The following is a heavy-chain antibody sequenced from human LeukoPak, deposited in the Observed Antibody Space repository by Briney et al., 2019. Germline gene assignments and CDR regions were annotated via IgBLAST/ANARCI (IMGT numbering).Heavy chain of an antibody. Sequence: GGSLRLSCAASGFTLSGSALHWVRQASGKGLEWSGRIRSKTNNYATTYAASVTGRFTISRDDAENTAYLQMNSLRAEDTAVYYCARGPSGNNNLWMDYWGQGTLVSVSS. CDR3: ARGPSGNNNLWMDY. V-gene: IGHV3-73*01. CDR2: IRSKTNNYAT. CDR1: GFTLSGSA. J-gene: IGHJ4*02. D-gene: IGHD3-10*01.